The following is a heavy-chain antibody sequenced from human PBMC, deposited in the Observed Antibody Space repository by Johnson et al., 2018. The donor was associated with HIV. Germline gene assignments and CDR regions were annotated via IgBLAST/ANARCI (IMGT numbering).Heavy chain of an antibody. Sequence: VQLVESGGCVVRPGGSLRLSCAASGLTFDDYGMSWVRQAPGKGLEWVSGISWNGGSTGYADSVKGRFTISRDKSMNTLYLQMNSLRAEDTAVYYCARGLQSMTVVVTRGAFDIWGQGTMVTVSS. CDR1: GLTFDDYG. D-gene: IGHD2-2*01. CDR2: ISWNGGST. V-gene: IGHV3-20*04. CDR3: ARGLQSMTVVVTRGAFDI. J-gene: IGHJ3*02.